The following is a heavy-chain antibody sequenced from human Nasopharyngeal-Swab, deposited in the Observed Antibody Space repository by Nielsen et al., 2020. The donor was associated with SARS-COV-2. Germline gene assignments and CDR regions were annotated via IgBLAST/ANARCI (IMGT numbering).Heavy chain of an antibody. CDR2: IKQDGSDK. V-gene: IGHV3-7*01. Sequence: ETLSLTCAASGFTVGNNYMTWVRQAPGKGLEWVANIKQDGSDKYYVDSVKGRFTISRDNAKNSLELQMNSLRVEDTAVYYCGRGGKLGALDIWGQGTMVTVSS. CDR3: GRGGKLGALDI. J-gene: IGHJ3*02. D-gene: IGHD3-16*01. CDR1: GFTVGNNY.